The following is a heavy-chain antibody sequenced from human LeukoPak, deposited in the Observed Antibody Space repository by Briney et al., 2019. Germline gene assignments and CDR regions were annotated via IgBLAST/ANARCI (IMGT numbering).Heavy chain of an antibody. J-gene: IGHJ5*01. D-gene: IGHD5-12*01. CDR3: AKILNQSYIVATGFDS. V-gene: IGHV3-23*01. CDR2: ISASGGRT. Sequence: GGSLRLSCAASGFTFSSYALSWVRQAPGKGLEWVSGISASGGRTFYADSVKGRFTISRDNSKYTPYLQMSSLRAEDTAIYYCAKILNQSYIVATGFDSWGQGTLVTVSS. CDR1: GFTFSSYA.